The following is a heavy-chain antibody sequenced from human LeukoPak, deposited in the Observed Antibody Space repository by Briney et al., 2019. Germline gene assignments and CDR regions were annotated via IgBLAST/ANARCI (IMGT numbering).Heavy chain of an antibody. Sequence: GGSLRLSCAASGFTFSSYGMHWVRQAPGKGLEWVGRIKSKTDGGTTDYAAPVKGRFTISRDDSKNTLYLQMNSLKTEDTAVYYCTTSVVVPAADNYGSGSYRDYWGQGTLVTVSS. CDR3: TTSVVVPAADNYGSGSYRDY. V-gene: IGHV3-15*01. D-gene: IGHD3-10*01. CDR1: GFTFSSYG. CDR2: IKSKTDGGTT. J-gene: IGHJ4*02.